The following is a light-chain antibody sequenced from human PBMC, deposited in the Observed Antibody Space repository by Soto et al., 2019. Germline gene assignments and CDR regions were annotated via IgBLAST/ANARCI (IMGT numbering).Light chain of an antibody. J-gene: IGLJ2*01. Sequence: QSVLTQPASVSGSPGQSITIPCTGTSSDVGGHNYVSWYQQYPGKAPKLMIYDVSNRPSGVSNRFSGSKSGNTASLTISGLQAEDEADYYCSSFTSTSTLVVFGGGTKVTVL. V-gene: IGLV2-14*01. CDR2: DVS. CDR1: SSDVGGHNY. CDR3: SSFTSTSTLVV.